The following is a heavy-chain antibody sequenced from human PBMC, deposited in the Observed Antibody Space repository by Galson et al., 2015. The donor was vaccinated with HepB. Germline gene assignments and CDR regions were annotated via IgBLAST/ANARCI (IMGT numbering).Heavy chain of an antibody. CDR2: IGIAGDS. Sequence: SLRLSCAASGFTFSAYDMHWVRQATGKGLEWVSVIGIAGDSYYSGSVKGRFTISRDNSKNTLYLQMSSLRAEDTAVYYCVKDRPPTPYSNYIRGNYDYWGQGTLVTISS. CDR3: VKDRPPTPYSNYIRGNYDY. CDR1: GFTFSAYD. D-gene: IGHD4-11*01. J-gene: IGHJ4*02. V-gene: IGHV3-13*01.